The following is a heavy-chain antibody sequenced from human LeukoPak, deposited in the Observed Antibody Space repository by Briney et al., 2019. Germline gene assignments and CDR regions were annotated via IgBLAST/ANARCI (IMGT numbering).Heavy chain of an antibody. CDR1: GFTFSSYW. CDR3: ARAAYDYGDYRNWFDP. D-gene: IGHD4-17*01. Sequence: PGGSLRLSCAAFGFTFSSYWMSWVRQAPGKGLEWVANIKQDGSEKSYVDSVKGRFTISRDNAKNSLYLQMNSLRAEDTAVFYCARAAYDYGDYRNWFDPWGQGTLVTVSS. J-gene: IGHJ5*02. CDR2: IKQDGSEK. V-gene: IGHV3-7*01.